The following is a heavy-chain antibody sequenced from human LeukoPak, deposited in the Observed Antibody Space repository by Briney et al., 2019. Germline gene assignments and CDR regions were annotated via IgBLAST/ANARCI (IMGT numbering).Heavy chain of an antibody. V-gene: IGHV1-2*02. CDR1: GYTFTSYG. D-gene: IGHD2-15*01. CDR2: INPNSGGT. J-gene: IGHJ6*02. Sequence: ASVKVSFKASGYTFTSYGISWVRQAPGQGLEGMGWINPNSGGTNYSQKFQGRVTITRDTSISTAYMELSRLRSDDTAVYYCARDPRNIVVVVAATRDYGMDVWGQGTTVTVSS. CDR3: ARDPRNIVVVVAATRDYGMDV.